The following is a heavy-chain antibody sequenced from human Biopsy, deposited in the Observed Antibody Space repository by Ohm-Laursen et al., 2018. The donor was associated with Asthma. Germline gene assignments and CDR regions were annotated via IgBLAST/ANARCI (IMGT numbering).Heavy chain of an antibody. CDR2: IYSGGTS. J-gene: IGHJ4*02. D-gene: IGHD3-22*01. CDR3: ARGDSSNWSHYYFDY. V-gene: IGHV3-53*01. Sequence: SLRLSCAASRFTYEMHWVRQAPGKGLEGVSVIYSGGTSHTADSVRGRFTISRDYSKNTLYLQMHSLRAEDTAVYYCARGDSSNWSHYYFDYWGQGTLVTVSS. CDR1: RFTYE.